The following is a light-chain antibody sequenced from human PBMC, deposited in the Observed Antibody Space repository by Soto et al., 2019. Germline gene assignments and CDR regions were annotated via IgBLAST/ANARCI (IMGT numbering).Light chain of an antibody. CDR1: SSNIGSNT. Sequence: QSVLTQPPSASGTPGQRVTISCSGSSSNIGSNTVNWYQQLPGTAPKLLIYSNNQRPSGVPDRFSGSKSGSSASLAITGLQAEDEADYYCHSYDTSLTGEVFGGGTK. V-gene: IGLV1-44*01. CDR3: HSYDTSLTGEV. J-gene: IGLJ3*02. CDR2: SNN.